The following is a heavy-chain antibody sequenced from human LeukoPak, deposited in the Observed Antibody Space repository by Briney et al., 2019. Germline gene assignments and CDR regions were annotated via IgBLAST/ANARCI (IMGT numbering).Heavy chain of an antibody. J-gene: IGHJ4*02. CDR3: TTRLVRGDY. V-gene: IGHV1-2*02. D-gene: IGHD3-10*01. Sequence: SVPVSRKASLYTLTDYGFYMQWVRRPPGQGLEWMGWIEPNSGGTKYAQTFQGRVAMTRDTSITTAYMELSGLTSDDTAVYYCTTRLVRGDYWGQGTLVAVSS. CDR1: LYTLTDYGFY. CDR2: IEPNSGGT.